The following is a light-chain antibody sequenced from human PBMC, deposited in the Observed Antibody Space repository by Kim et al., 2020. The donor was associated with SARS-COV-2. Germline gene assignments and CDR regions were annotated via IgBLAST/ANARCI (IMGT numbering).Light chain of an antibody. Sequence: EIVMTQSPATLSVSPGERATLSCRASQSVSSNLAWYQQKPGQAPRLLIYGASTRATGIPARFSVSGSWTEFTLTISSLQSEDFEVYYCQQYNNWPLTFGGGTKVDIK. CDR1: QSVSSN. CDR3: QQYNNWPLT. V-gene: IGKV3-15*01. J-gene: IGKJ4*01. CDR2: GAS.